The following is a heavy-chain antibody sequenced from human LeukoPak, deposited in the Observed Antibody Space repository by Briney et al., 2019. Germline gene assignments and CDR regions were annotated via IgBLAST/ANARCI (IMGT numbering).Heavy chain of an antibody. CDR2: IIPIFGTA. J-gene: IGHJ5*02. CDR1: GCTFSSYA. D-gene: IGHD6-13*01. Sequence: ASVKVSCKASGCTFSSYAISWVRQAPGQGLEWMGGIIPIFGTANYAQKFQGRVTITADESTSTAYMELSSLRSEDTAVYYCARDFRSSWLNWFDPWGQGTLVTVSS. V-gene: IGHV1-69*01. CDR3: ARDFRSSWLNWFDP.